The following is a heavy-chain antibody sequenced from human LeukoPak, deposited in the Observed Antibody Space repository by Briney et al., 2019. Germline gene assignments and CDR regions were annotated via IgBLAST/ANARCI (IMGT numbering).Heavy chain of an antibody. J-gene: IGHJ4*02. CDR2: ISYDGSNE. V-gene: IGHV3-30-3*01. D-gene: IGHD2-15*01. CDR3: ARVRLGYCSGGRCYSQLPDDY. Sequence: RGSLRLSCAASGFTFSSYAMHWVRQAPGKGLEWVAVISYDGSNERYADSVKGRFTISRDNSKNTLYLQMNSLRTEDTAVYYCARVRLGYCSGGRCYSQLPDDYWGQGTLVTVSS. CDR1: GFTFSSYA.